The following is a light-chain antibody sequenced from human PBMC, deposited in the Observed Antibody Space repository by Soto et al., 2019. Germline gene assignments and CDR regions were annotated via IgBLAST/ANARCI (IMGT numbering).Light chain of an antibody. CDR1: SSNIGSNT. J-gene: IGLJ3*02. V-gene: IGLV1-44*01. Sequence: QSVLTQPPSASGTPGQRVTISCSGSSSNIGSNTVNWYQQLPGTAPKLLIYSNNQQPSGVPDRFSGSKSGTSASLAISGLQSEDEADYYCAAWDDSIFWVFGGGTKLTVL. CDR2: SNN. CDR3: AAWDDSIFWV.